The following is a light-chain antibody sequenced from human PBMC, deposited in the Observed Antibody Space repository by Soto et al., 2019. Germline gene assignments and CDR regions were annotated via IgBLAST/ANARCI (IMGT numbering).Light chain of an antibody. V-gene: IGKV2-28*01. CDR2: LGS. J-gene: IGKJ5*01. Sequence: DIVMTQSRVSLPDTHGEPASISCRSSKSLLHSNGYHYLDWYMQKTGQYPQLWIYLGSNRSSVVHDRVTVMLACQDCTRKISRVEAEDVWVDDCMQALQTTITLGQGTRLEIK. CDR3: MQALQTTIT. CDR1: KSLLHSNGYHY.